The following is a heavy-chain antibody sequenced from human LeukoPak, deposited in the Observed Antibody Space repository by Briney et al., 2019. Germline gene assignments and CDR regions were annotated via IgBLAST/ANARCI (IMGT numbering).Heavy chain of an antibody. J-gene: IGHJ6*02. V-gene: IGHV4-59*01. CDR2: IYYSGST. CDR1: GGSISSYY. Sequence: PSETLSLTCTVSGGSISSYYWSWIRQPPGKGLEWIGYIYYSGSTNYNPSLKGRVTISVDTSKNQFSLKLSSVTAADTAVYYCARGEALVRGYGMDVWGQGTTVTVSS. CDR3: ARGEALVRGYGMDV. D-gene: IGHD3-10*01.